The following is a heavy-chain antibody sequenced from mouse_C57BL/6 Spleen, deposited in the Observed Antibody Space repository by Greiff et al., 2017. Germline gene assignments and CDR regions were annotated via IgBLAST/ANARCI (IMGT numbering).Heavy chain of an antibody. V-gene: IGHV1-61*01. J-gene: IGHJ1*03. CDR2: IYPSDSAT. CDR3: ASPHYYGSSYYWYFDV. CDR1: GYTFTSYW. Sequence: VKLQQPGAELVRPGSSVKLSCKASGYTFTSYWMDWVKPRPGQGLEWIGNIYPSDSATHYTQKFKDKATLTLDKSSSTAYMQLSSLTSEDAAVYYWASPHYYGSSYYWYFDVWGTGTTVTVSS. D-gene: IGHD1-1*01.